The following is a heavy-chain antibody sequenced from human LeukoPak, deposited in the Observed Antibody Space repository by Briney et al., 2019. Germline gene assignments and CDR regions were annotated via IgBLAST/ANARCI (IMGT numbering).Heavy chain of an antibody. D-gene: IGHD6-13*01. CDR1: GFTLSSYA. V-gene: IGHV3-23*01. CDR3: AKGSIAAADYYFDY. CDR2: ISGSGGST. Sequence: GGSLRLSCAASGFTLSSYAMSWVRQAPGKGLEWVSAISGSGGSTYYADSVEGRFTISRDNSKNTLYLQMNSLRAEDTAVYYCAKGSIAAADYYFDYWGQGTLVTVSS. J-gene: IGHJ4*02.